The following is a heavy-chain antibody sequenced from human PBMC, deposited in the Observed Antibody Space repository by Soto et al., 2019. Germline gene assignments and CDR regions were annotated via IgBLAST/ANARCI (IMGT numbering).Heavy chain of an antibody. V-gene: IGHV4-31*01. Sequence: QVQLRESGPGLVKPSQTLSLTCTVSGGSINSGGYYWNWIRQHPGKGMESIGYMYYSGGTYYNPFLMSLVLISADTSENHFSLKLSSVTAADTAVYFCARGYRQSGYSSSWVFDYWGQGTLVNVSS. D-gene: IGHD6-13*01. CDR2: MYYSGGT. CDR1: GGSINSGGYY. J-gene: IGHJ4*02. CDR3: ARGYRQSGYSSSWVFDY.